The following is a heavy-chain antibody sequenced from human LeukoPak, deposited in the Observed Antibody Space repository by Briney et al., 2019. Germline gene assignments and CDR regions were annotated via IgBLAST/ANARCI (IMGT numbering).Heavy chain of an antibody. V-gene: IGHV3-23*01. D-gene: IGHD3-10*01. J-gene: IGHJ4*02. CDR3: VKSDCASDGCKLLSY. Sequence: GGSLRLSCAASGFIFSHYTMTWVRQAPGKGLEWVSSINGSGDATKYADSFMGRFTISRDNSKNTVSLQINSLRVDDTAGYYCVKSDCASDGCKLLSYWGQGTLVSASS. CDR2: INGSGDAT. CDR1: GFIFSHYT.